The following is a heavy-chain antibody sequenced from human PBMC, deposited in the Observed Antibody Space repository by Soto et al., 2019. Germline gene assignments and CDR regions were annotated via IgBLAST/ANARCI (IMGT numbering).Heavy chain of an antibody. CDR1: GDSISSRSYY. D-gene: IGHD2-21*02. CDR2: IYYSGST. J-gene: IGHJ4*02. Sequence: SETLSLTCTVTGDSISSRSYYWGWIRQPPGKGLEWIGSIYYSGSTYNNPSLRSRVSMSIDTSKDQFSLKLKSVTAADTALYFCARQRTSVVTRAYFDVWGPGSLVTVSS. CDR3: ARQRTSVVTRAYFDV. V-gene: IGHV4-39*01.